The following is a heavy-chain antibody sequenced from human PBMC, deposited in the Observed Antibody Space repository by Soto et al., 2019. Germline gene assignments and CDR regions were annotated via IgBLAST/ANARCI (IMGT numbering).Heavy chain of an antibody. CDR3: VKDHYSSSSHFDY. CDR2: ISSNGGST. D-gene: IGHD6-6*01. CDR1: GFTFSSYA. J-gene: IGHJ4*02. Sequence: PGGSLRLSCSASGFTFSSYAMHWVRQAPGKGLEYVSAISSNGGSTYYADSVKGRFTISRDNSKNTLYLQMSSLRAEDTAVYYCVKDHYSSSSHFDYWGQGTLVTVPS. V-gene: IGHV3-64D*08.